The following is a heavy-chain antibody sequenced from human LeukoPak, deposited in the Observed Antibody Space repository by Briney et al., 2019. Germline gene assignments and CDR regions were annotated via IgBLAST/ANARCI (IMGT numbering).Heavy chain of an antibody. Sequence: GSLRLSCAASGFTFSSYAMHWVRQAPGKGLEWIGEINHSGSTNYNPSLKSRVTISVDTSKNQFSLKLSSVTAADTAVYYCARGRVGAGDAFDIWGQGTMVTVSS. V-gene: IGHV4-34*01. CDR1: GFTFSSYA. D-gene: IGHD1-26*01. CDR2: INHSGST. J-gene: IGHJ3*02. CDR3: ARGRVGAGDAFDI.